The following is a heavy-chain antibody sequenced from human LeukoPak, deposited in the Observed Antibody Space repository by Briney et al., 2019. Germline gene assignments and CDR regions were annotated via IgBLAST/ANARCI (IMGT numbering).Heavy chain of an antibody. J-gene: IGHJ4*02. CDR1: GFTFGDYA. CDR3: ARRSSRYFGSRSYRKYYFDY. D-gene: IGHD3-10*01. CDR2: INHSRNT. Sequence: GSLRPSCTASGFTFGDYAMTWIRQPPGKGLEWVGEINHSRNTNYSPSLKSRATISVDTSKNQFSLTLSSVTAADTAVYYCARRSSRYFGSRSYRKYYFDYWGQGTLVIVSS. V-gene: IGHV4-34*01.